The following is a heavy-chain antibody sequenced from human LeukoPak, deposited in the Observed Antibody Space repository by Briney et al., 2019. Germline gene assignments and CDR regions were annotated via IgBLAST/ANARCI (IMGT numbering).Heavy chain of an antibody. D-gene: IGHD3-16*01. CDR3: AKDHPNWGSDH. CDR2: IWYDGNYQ. V-gene: IGHV3-30*02. Sequence: PGGSLRLSCAASGFTFSSYGMHWVRQAPGKGLEWVAFIWYDGNYQYYADSIKGRFTISRDNSKNALYLQMNSLRAEDTAVYYCAKDHPNWGSDHWGQGTLVTVSS. CDR1: GFTFSSYG. J-gene: IGHJ4*02.